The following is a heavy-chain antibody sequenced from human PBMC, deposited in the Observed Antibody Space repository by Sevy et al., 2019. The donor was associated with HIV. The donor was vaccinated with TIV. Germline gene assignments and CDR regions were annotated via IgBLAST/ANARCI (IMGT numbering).Heavy chain of an antibody. J-gene: IGHJ4*02. CDR3: TTKKDFWSGYFYFDY. V-gene: IGHV3-15*01. CDR1: GLTVSSNY. Sequence: GGSLRLSCAASGLTVSSNYMSWVRQAPGKGLEWVGRIKSNTDGGTTDYAEPVKGRFTISRDDSKNTLYLQVNSLKTDDTAVYYCTTKKDFWSGYFYFDYWGQGTLVTVSS. CDR2: IKSNTDGGTT. D-gene: IGHD3-3*01.